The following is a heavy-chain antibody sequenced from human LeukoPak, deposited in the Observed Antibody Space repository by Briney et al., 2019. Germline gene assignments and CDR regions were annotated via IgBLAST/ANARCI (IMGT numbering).Heavy chain of an antibody. CDR1: GGSISSYY. V-gene: IGHV4-4*07. J-gene: IGHJ6*03. Sequence: SETLSLTCTVSGGSISSYYWSWIRQPAGKGLEWIGRIYTSGSTNYNPSLKSRVTMSVDTSKNQFSLKLSSVTAADTAVYYCARAVVVVHQEPPHYYYMDVWGKGTTVTISS. D-gene: IGHD3-22*01. CDR3: ARAVVVVHQEPPHYYYMDV. CDR2: IYTSGST.